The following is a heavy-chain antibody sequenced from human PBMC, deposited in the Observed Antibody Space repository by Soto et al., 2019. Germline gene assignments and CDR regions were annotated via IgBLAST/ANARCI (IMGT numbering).Heavy chain of an antibody. V-gene: IGHV1-2*04. D-gene: IGHD6-13*01. CDR3: ARDEGIAAAGSGSYYYGMDV. CDR1: GYTFTGYY. Sequence: GASVKVSCKASGYTFTGYYMHWVRQAPGQGLEWMGWINPNSGGTNYAQKFQGWVTMTRDTSISTAYMELSRLRSDDTAVYYCARDEGIAAAGSGSYYYGMDVWGQGXTVTVSS. J-gene: IGHJ6*02. CDR2: INPNSGGT.